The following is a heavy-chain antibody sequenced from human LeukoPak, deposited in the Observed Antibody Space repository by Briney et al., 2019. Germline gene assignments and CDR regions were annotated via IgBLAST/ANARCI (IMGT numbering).Heavy chain of an antibody. CDR3: ARDYGESVAVAAPLYSFDY. J-gene: IGHJ4*02. V-gene: IGHV3-21*01. Sequence: GGSLRLSCAASGFTFSSYSMNWVRQAPGKGLEWVSSISSSSSYIYYADSVKGRFTISRDNAKNSLYLQMNSLRAEDTAVYYCARDYGESVAVAAPLYSFDYWGQGTLVTVSS. D-gene: IGHD6-19*01. CDR2: ISSSSSYI. CDR1: GFTFSSYS.